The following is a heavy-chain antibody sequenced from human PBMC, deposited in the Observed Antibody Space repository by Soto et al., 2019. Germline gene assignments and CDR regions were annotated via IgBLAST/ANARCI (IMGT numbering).Heavy chain of an antibody. Sequence: QVQLVQSGAEVKKPGASVKVSCKTSGYTFTGYYIHWVRQAPGQGLEWMALINPNSGDTNYGHKFQDRVTLTRDTSINTVYMEVTSVRFDDTAVYYCAVAGLPFEYWGQGTLVTVFS. CDR2: INPNSGDT. CDR3: AVAGLPFEY. J-gene: IGHJ4*02. V-gene: IGHV1-2*02. D-gene: IGHD6-19*01. CDR1: GYTFTGYY.